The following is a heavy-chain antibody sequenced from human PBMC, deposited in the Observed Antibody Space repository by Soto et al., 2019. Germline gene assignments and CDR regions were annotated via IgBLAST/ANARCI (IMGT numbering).Heavy chain of an antibody. CDR1: CGSISSSNW. Sequence: SETLSLTCAVSCGSISSSNWWSWVRHPPGKGLEWIGEIYHSGSTNYNPSLKSRVTISVDKSKNQFSLKLSSVTAADTAVYYCARRSQWNVFGETGTQNWFVPWGPGTLVTVSS. J-gene: IGHJ5*02. CDR3: ARRSQWNVFGETGTQNWFVP. CDR2: IYHSGST. V-gene: IGHV4-4*02. D-gene: IGHD3-10*02.